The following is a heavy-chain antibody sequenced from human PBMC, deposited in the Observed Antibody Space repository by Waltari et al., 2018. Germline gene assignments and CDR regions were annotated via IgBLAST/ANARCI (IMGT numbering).Heavy chain of an antibody. CDR2: IVPIFGTA. CDR3: ARAEDSSGGKDAFDI. J-gene: IGHJ3*02. V-gene: IGHV1-69*12. D-gene: IGHD3-22*01. CDR1: GGTFSSYA. Sequence: QVQLVQSGAEVKKPGSSVKVSCKDYGGTFSSYAISWVRQAPGQGLERMGWIVPIFGTANYARKFQRRVTITADESTSTANMELSSLRSEDTSVYYWARAEDSSGGKDAFDIWGQGTMVTVSS.